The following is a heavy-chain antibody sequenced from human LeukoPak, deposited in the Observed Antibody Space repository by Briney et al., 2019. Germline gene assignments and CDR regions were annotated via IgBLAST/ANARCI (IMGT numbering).Heavy chain of an antibody. J-gene: IGHJ4*02. CDR2: IYYSGST. D-gene: IGHD4-17*01. CDR1: GGSISSGGYY. V-gene: IGHV4-30-4*01. CDR3: ARVTTVTTSFHFDY. Sequence: PSETLSLTCTVSGGSISSGGYYWSWIRQPPGEGLEWIGYIYYSGSTYSHPSLKSRVTISLDTSKNQLSLKLSSVTAANTAVYYCARVTTVTTSFHFDYWGQGTLVTVSS.